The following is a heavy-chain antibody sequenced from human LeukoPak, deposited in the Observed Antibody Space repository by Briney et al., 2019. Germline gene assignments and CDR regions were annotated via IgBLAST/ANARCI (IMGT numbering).Heavy chain of an antibody. V-gene: IGHV4-39*07. CDR3: AREIWQWRVRDAFDI. Sequence: PSETLSLTCTVSGGSISSSSYYWGWIRQPPGKGLEWIGSIYYSGSTYYSPSLKSRVTISVDTSKNQFSLKLSSVTAADTAVYYCAREIWQWRVRDAFDIWGQGTMVTVSS. J-gene: IGHJ3*02. D-gene: IGHD6-19*01. CDR2: IYYSGST. CDR1: GGSISSSSYY.